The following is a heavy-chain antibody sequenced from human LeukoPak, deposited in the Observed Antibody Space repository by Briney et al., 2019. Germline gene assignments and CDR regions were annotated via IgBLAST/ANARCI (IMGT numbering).Heavy chain of an antibody. V-gene: IGHV6-1*01. D-gene: IGHD6-25*01. J-gene: IGHJ4*02. CDR3: AQGGAAAGFDY. Sequence: SQTLSLTCGLSVDSVSSNSAVWNWIRQSPSRGLEWLGRTYYRSTWYNDYAESVKSRITVNPDTSKNQFSLQLNSVTPEDTAVYYCAQGGAAAGFDYWGQGTLVTVSS. CDR2: TYYRSTWYN. CDR1: VDSVSSNSAV.